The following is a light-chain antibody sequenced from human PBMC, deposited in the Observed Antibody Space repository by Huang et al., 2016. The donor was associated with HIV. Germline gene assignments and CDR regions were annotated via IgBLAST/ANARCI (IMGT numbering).Light chain of an antibody. CDR2: AAS. CDR3: QKYDSAPLT. J-gene: IGKJ4*01. CDR1: QGISNS. Sequence: DIQMTQSPSSLSASVGDRVTITCRASQGISNSLAWYQKNPGKVPRLLIYAASTLQSGVPSRFSGSRSGRDFSLTIGSLQPEDVATYYCQKYDSAPLTFGGGTKVEI. V-gene: IGKV1-27*01.